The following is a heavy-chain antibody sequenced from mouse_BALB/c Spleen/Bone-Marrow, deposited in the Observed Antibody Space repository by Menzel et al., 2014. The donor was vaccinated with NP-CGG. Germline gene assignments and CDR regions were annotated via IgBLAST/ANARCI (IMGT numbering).Heavy chain of an antibody. V-gene: IGHV2-2*02. CDR1: GFSLTSYG. CDR3: ARNNGGYYAWFAY. Sequence: VQLQQSGPGLVQPSQSLSIPCTVSGFSLTSYGVHWVRQSPGKGLEWLGVIWSGGSTDYNAAFISRLSISKDNPKSQVFFKMNRLQANDTAIYYCARNNGGYYAWFAYWGQGTLVTVSA. D-gene: IGHD2-3*01. CDR2: IWSGGST. J-gene: IGHJ3*01.